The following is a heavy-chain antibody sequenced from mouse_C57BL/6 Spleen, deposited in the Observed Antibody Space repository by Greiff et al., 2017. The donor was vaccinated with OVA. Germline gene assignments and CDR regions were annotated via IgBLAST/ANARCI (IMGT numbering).Heavy chain of an antibody. CDR3: ARGALHYYGSSYFAY. J-gene: IGHJ3*01. V-gene: IGHV3-6*01. D-gene: IGHD1-1*01. CDR2: ISYDGSN. Sequence: DVKLVESGPGLVKPSQSLSLTCSVTGYSITSGYYWNWIRQFPGNKLEWMGYISYDGSNNYNPSLKNRISITRDTSKNQFFLKLNSVTTEDTATYYCARGALHYYGSSYFAYWGQGTLVTVSA. CDR1: GYSITSGYY.